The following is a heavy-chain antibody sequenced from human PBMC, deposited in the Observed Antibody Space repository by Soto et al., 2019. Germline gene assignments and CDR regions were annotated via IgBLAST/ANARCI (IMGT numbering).Heavy chain of an antibody. CDR2: ISYDGSNK. J-gene: IGHJ6*02. CDR1: GFTFSSYG. D-gene: IGHD2-8*01. Sequence: GGSLRLSCAASGFTFSSYGMHWVRQAPGKGLEWVAVISYDGSNKYYADSVKGRFTISRDNSKNTLYLQMNSLRAEDTAVYYCARDGCPGCLDVWGQGTTVTVSS. V-gene: IGHV3-30*03. CDR3: ARDGCPGCLDV.